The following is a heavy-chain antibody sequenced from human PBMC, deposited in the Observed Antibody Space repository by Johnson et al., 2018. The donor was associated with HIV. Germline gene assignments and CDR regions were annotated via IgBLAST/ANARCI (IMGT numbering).Heavy chain of an antibody. D-gene: IGHD5-12*01. CDR3: AKEGRYVEGAFDI. Sequence: VQLVESGGGVVQPGRSLRLSCAASGFTFSSYAMHWVRQAPGKGLEWVAVISYDGSNKYYADSVKGRFTISRDNSKNTLYLQMNSRRAEDTAVYYCAKEGRYVEGAFDIWGQGTMVTVSS. J-gene: IGHJ3*02. CDR2: ISYDGSNK. CDR1: GFTFSSYA. V-gene: IGHV3-30*04.